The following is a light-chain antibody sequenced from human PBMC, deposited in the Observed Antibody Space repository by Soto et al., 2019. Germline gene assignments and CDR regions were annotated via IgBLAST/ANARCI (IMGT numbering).Light chain of an antibody. Sequence: EVVLTQSPATLSLSPGERATLSCRASQSIRSNLAWYQHKPGQAPRLLIYDASNRATGIPGRFSGSGSGTDFTLTISNLEPEDFAVYYCQQRDNWPWTFGQGAKVEIK. CDR2: DAS. V-gene: IGKV3-11*01. CDR3: QQRDNWPWT. J-gene: IGKJ1*01. CDR1: QSIRSN.